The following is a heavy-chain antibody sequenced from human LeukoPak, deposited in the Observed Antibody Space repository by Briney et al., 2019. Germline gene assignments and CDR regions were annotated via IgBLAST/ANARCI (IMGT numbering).Heavy chain of an antibody. D-gene: IGHD6-6*01. Sequence: GGSLRLSCAASGFTFGNYGMSWVRQAPGKGLEWVSAISDDGRSTYYADSVKGRFTISKDNSKKTLSLQMNNLRAEDTAVYYCAKRVPYSSSSVYFDYWGQGTLVTVSS. CDR1: GFTFGNYG. V-gene: IGHV3-23*01. CDR2: ISDDGRST. J-gene: IGHJ4*02. CDR3: AKRVPYSSSSVYFDY.